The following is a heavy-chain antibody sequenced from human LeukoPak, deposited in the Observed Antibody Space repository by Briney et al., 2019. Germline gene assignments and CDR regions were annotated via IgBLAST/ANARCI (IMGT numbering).Heavy chain of an antibody. CDR3: ARGGGWIVVVPAAMVWFDP. V-gene: IGHV4-34*01. CDR1: GGSFSGYY. CDR2: INHSGST. J-gene: IGHJ5*02. Sequence: SETLSLTCAVYGGSFSGYYWSWIRQPPGKGLEWIGEINHSGSTNYNPSLKSRVTISVDTSRNQFSLKLSSVTAADTAVYYCARGGGWIVVVPAAMVWFDPWGQGILVTVSS. D-gene: IGHD2-2*01.